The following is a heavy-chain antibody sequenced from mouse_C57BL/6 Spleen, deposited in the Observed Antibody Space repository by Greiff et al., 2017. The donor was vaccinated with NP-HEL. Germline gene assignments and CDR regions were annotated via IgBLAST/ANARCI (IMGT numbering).Heavy chain of an antibody. CDR2: INPNNGGT. J-gene: IGHJ3*01. V-gene: IGHV1-22*01. CDR3: ARYYGSSYGFAY. Sequence: LQESGPELVKPGASVKMSCKASGYTFTDYNMHWVKQSHGKSLEWIGYINPNNGGTSYNQKFKGKATLTVNQSSSTAYMELRSLTSEDSAVYYCARYYGSSYGFAYWGQGTLVTVSA. CDR1: GYTFTDYN. D-gene: IGHD1-1*01.